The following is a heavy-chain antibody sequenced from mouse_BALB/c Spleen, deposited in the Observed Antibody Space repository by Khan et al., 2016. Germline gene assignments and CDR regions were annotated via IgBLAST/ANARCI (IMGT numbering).Heavy chain of an antibody. Sequence: EVELVESGGGLVQPGGSLRLSCATSGFTFTDYYMSWVRQPPGKALEWLGFIRNKANGYTTEYSASVKGRFTISRANYQSILQLQMNTLRAEDSATYYCASPLLRGYAIDYWGQGTSVTVSS. V-gene: IGHV7-3*02. CDR3: ASPLLRGYAIDY. CDR2: IRNKANGYTT. CDR1: GFTFTDYY. J-gene: IGHJ4*01. D-gene: IGHD1-1*01.